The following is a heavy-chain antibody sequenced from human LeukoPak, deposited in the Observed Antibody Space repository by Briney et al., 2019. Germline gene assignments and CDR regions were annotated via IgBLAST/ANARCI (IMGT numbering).Heavy chain of an antibody. V-gene: IGHV1-69*13. CDR3: ASPLMYSSGWFYDAFDI. D-gene: IGHD6-19*01. Sequence: SAKVSCKASGGTFSSYAISRVRQAPGQGLEWMGGIIPIFGTANYAQKFQGRVTITADESTSTAYMELSSLRSEDTAVYYCASPLMYSSGWFYDAFDIWGQGTMVTVSS. CDR2: IIPIFGTA. J-gene: IGHJ3*02. CDR1: GGTFSSYA.